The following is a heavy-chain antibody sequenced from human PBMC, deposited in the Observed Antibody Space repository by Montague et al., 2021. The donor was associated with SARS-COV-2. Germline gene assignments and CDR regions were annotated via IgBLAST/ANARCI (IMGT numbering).Heavy chain of an antibody. D-gene: IGHD3-9*01. J-gene: IGHJ4*02. CDR3: ARDLRYFDWLFHSSGYYNYFDY. V-gene: IGHV3-7*01. Sequence: SLRLSCAASGFTFSSCWMSWVRQAPGKGLEWVANIKQDGSEKYYVDSVKGRFTISRDNAKNSLYLQMNSLRAEDTAVYYCARDLRYFDWLFHSSGYYNYFDYWGQGTLVTVSS. CDR2: IKQDGSEK. CDR1: GFTFSSCW.